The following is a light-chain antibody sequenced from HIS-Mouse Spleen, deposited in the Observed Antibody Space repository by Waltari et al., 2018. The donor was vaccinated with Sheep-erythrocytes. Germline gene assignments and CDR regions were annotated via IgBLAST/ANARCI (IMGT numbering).Light chain of an antibody. CDR1: SSDVGCYNL. Sequence: QSALTQPASVSGSPGQSITISCTGTSSDVGCYNLVSWYQQHPGKAPKLMFYEGSKRPSGVYNRFSGSKSGNTASRTISGLQAEDEADYYCCSYAGSSTPWVFGGGTKLTVL. CDR2: EGS. CDR3: CSYAGSSTPWV. J-gene: IGLJ3*02. V-gene: IGLV2-23*01.